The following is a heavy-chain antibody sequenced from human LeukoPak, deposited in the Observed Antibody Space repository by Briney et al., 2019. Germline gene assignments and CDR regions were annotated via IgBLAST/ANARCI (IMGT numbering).Heavy chain of an antibody. CDR3: ARTAGWTGPDY. J-gene: IGHJ4*03. Sequence: PGGSLRLSCAASGYSFTNNGIHWVRQAPGKGLEWVAFIRNDGSQKYYADSVKGRFTISRETSKSMLFLQMNSLRTEDTAVYCCARTAGWTGPDYWGHGTLVIVSS. CDR2: IRNDGSQK. D-gene: IGHD3/OR15-3a*01. CDR1: GYSFTNNG. V-gene: IGHV3-30*02.